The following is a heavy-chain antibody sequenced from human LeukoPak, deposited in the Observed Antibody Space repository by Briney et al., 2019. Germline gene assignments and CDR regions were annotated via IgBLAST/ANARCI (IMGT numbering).Heavy chain of an antibody. CDR3: ARATGYFDWLFPFDY. Sequence: GGSLRLSCAASGFTFSSYEMNWVRQAPGKGLEWVSYISSSGSTKYYADSVKGRFTISRDNAKNSLFLQMNSLRAEDTAVYYCARATGYFDWLFPFDYWGQGTLVTVSS. CDR1: GFTFSSYE. J-gene: IGHJ4*02. CDR2: ISSSGSTK. V-gene: IGHV3-48*03. D-gene: IGHD3-9*01.